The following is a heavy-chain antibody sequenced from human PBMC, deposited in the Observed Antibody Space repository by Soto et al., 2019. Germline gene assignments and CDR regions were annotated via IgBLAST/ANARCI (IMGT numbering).Heavy chain of an antibody. D-gene: IGHD2-15*01. J-gene: IGHJ4*02. CDR1: GFTFSSYW. V-gene: IGHV3-74*01. CDR3: VRTSLVVAAATREDY. Sequence: EVQLVESGGGLVQPGGSLRLSCAASGFTFSSYWMHWVRQAPGKGLVWVSRINSDGSSTSYADSVKGRLTISRDNAKNTLYLPMNSLRAEDTAVYYCVRTSLVVAAATREDYWGQGTLVTVSS. CDR2: INSDGSST.